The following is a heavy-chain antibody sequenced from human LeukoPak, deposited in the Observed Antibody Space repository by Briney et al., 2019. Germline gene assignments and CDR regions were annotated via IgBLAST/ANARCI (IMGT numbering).Heavy chain of an antibody. CDR3: ERVARQYDIPY. J-gene: IGHJ4*02. CDR1: GGSISSHY. V-gene: IGHV4-59*08. Sequence: SETLSLTCTVSGGSISSHYWSWIRQPPGKGLEYIYYSGTTYYNPSLKSRVTISIDTSKNQFSLRLNAVTAADTAVYYCERVARQYDIPYWGQGTLVTVSS. D-gene: IGHD3-9*01. CDR2: IYYSGTT.